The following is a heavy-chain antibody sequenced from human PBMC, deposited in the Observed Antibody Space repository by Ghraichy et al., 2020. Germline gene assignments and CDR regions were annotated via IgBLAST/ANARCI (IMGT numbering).Heavy chain of an antibody. D-gene: IGHD5-12*01. J-gene: IGHJ4*02. CDR3: ARMLVSGSPEAFDY. Sequence: SGPTLVKPTQTLTLTCTFSGFSLSSSGMCVSWIRQPPGKAPEWLARIDWDDDKYYSTSLKTRLTISKDTSTNQVVLTMTNMDPVDTATYYCARMLVSGSPEAFDYWGQGTLVTVSS. V-gene: IGHV2-70*11. CDR1: GFSLSSSGMC. CDR2: IDWDDDK.